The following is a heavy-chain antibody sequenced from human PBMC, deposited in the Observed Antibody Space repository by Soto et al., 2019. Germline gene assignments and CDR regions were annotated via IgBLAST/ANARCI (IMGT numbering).Heavy chain of an antibody. CDR3: ARDGQQLVGPRLPYYYGMDV. V-gene: IGHV1-69*08. J-gene: IGHJ6*02. Sequence: QVQLVQSGAEVKKPGSSVKVSCKASGGTFSSYTISWVRQAPGQGLEWMGRIIPILGIANYAQKFQGRVTITADKSTSPAYMELSSLRAEDTAVYYCARDGQQLVGPRLPYYYGMDVWGQGTTVTVSS. D-gene: IGHD6-13*01. CDR1: GGTFSSYT. CDR2: IIPILGIA.